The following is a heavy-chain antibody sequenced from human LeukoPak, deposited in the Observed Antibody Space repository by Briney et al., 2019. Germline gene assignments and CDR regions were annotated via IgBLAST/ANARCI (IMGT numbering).Heavy chain of an antibody. V-gene: IGHV4-34*01. CDR2: INHSGST. J-gene: IGHJ5*02. D-gene: IGHD3-9*01. CDR1: GGSFSGYY. Sequence: SETLSLTCAVYGGSFSGYYWSWIRQPPGKGLEWIGEINHSGSTNYNPSLKSRVTISVDTSKNQFSLKLTSVTAADTAMYYCAQLGLTYYYISWGQGALVTVSS. CDR3: AQLGLTYYYIS.